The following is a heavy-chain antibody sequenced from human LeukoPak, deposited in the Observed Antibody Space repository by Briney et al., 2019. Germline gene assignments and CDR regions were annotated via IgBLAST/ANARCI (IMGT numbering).Heavy chain of an antibody. Sequence: SETLSLTCTVSGGSISSYYWSWIRQPPGKGLEWIGYIYYSGSTNYNPSLKSRVTISVDTSKNQFSLKLSSVTAADTAVYYCARRPYDFWSGYYYYYMGVWGKGTTVTVSS. CDR3: ARRPYDFWSGYYYYYMGV. J-gene: IGHJ6*03. D-gene: IGHD3-3*01. V-gene: IGHV4-59*01. CDR2: IYYSGST. CDR1: GGSISSYY.